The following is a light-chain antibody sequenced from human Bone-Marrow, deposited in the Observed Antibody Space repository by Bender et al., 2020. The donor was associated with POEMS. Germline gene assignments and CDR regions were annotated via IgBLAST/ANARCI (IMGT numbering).Light chain of an antibody. CDR2: EVD. CDR3: CSYATSDPSVI. CDR1: NRDVGRYNL. Sequence: QSDLTQPASVSGSPGQSITISCTGTNRDVGRYNLVSWYQQHPGKAPKVIIYEVDKRPSGISDRFSGSKSGNTASLPISGLLADDEGDYYCCSYATSDPSVIFGGGTKLTVL. V-gene: IGLV2-23*02. J-gene: IGLJ2*01.